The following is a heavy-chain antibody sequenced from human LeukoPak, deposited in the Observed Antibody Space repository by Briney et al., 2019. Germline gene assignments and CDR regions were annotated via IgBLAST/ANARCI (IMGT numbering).Heavy chain of an antibody. V-gene: IGHV3-21*04. CDR1: GFTFSSYS. CDR2: ISSSSSYI. D-gene: IGHD5-12*01. J-gene: IGHJ4*02. Sequence: PGGSLRLSCAASGFTFSSYSMNWVRQAPGKGLEWVSSISSSSSYIYYADSVKGRFTISRDNAKNSLYLQMNSLRAEDTAVYYCARMLRWRGYDYVGDYWGQGTLVTVSS. CDR3: ARMLRWRGYDYVGDY.